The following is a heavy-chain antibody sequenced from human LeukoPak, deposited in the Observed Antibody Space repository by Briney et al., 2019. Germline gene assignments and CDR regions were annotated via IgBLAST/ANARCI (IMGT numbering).Heavy chain of an antibody. CDR1: GFTFSSYG. CDR2: IWYDGSNK. D-gene: IGHD3-22*01. CDR3: ARSYYYDSSHTVDY. V-gene: IGHV3-33*01. J-gene: IGHJ4*02. Sequence: GGSLRLSCAASGFTFSSYGMHWVRQAPGKGLEWVAVIWYDGSNKYYADSVKGRFTISRDNSKNTLYLQLNSLRAEDTAVYYCARSYYYDSSHTVDYWGQGTLVTVSS.